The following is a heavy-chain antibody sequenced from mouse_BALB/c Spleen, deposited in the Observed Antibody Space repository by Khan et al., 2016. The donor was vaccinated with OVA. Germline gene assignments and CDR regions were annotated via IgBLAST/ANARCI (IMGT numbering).Heavy chain of an antibody. CDR2: ISYRGST. D-gene: IGHD1-2*01. J-gene: IGHJ2*01. Sequence: EVQLQESGPGLVKPSQSLSLTCTVTGYSITSGYGWNWIRQFPGNKLEWMGYISYRGSTNYNPPLKSRISITRDTSKNQLFLQVNSGATEDAATYCCARTAMIKYWGQGTTLTAAS. V-gene: IGHV3-2*02. CDR3: ARTAMIKY. CDR1: GYSITSGYG.